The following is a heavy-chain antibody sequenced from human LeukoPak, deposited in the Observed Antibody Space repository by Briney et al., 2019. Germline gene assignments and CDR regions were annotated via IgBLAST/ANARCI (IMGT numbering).Heavy chain of an antibody. CDR3: ARGGGLDV. J-gene: IGHJ6*02. D-gene: IGHD3-16*01. V-gene: IGHV3-23*01. CDR1: GFTFSSYA. Sequence: PGGSLRLSCAASGFTFSSYAMSWVRQAPGKGLEWVSAISGSGGSTYYADSVKGRFTISRDNAKNSLYLQMSNLSAEDAAVYFCARGGGLDVWGQGATVTVSS. CDR2: ISGSGGST.